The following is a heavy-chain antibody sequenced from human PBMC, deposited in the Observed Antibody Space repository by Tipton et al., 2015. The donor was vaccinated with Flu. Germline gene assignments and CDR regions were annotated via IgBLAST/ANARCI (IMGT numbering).Heavy chain of an antibody. D-gene: IGHD1-26*01. J-gene: IGHJ4*02. CDR3: ARDQVPSYSGSYFPMGFDY. Sequence: SLRLSCAASGFTFGNYGTTWVRQAPGKGLEWVSVISGSGGSTYYADSVKGRFPISRDNSKNTLYLQMNSLRAEDTALYYCARDQVPSYSGSYFPMGFDYWGQGTLVPVSS. CDR2: ISGSGGST. CDR1: GFTFGNYG. V-gene: IGHV3-23*01.